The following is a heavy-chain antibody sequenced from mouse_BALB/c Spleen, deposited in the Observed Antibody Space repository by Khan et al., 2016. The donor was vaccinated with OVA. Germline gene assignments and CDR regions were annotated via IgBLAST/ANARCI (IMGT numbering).Heavy chain of an antibody. CDR2: ISYGSATI. Sequence: EVELVESGGGLVQPGGSRKLSCAASGFTFSTFGMHWVRQAPEKGLEWVAYISYGSATIYYAATVKGRFTISRDNSKNTLFLQMTSLRSEDTAMYYCTRSMITTWYLDVWGAGTTVTVSS. J-gene: IGHJ1*01. V-gene: IGHV5-17*02. D-gene: IGHD2-4*01. CDR3: TRSMITTWYLDV. CDR1: GFTFSTFG.